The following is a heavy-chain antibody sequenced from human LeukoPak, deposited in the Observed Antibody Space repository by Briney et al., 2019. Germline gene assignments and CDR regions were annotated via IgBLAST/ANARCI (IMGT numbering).Heavy chain of an antibody. J-gene: IGHJ4*02. CDR2: ISGSSSHI. D-gene: IGHD1-26*01. V-gene: IGHV3-21*04. CDR1: GFSFSNYN. Sequence: GGSLRLSCAASGFSFSNYNINWVRQAPGKGLEWVSSISGSSSHIHYADSVKGRFTISRDNAKSSLYLQMNSLRAEDTALYYCTKDGVGTTKMYYFDYWGQGTLVTVSS. CDR3: TKDGVGTTKMYYFDY.